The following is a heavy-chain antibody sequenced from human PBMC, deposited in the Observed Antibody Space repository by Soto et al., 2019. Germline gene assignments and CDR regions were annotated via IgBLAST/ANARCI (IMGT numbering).Heavy chain of an antibody. CDR2: IKSKADGGAI. V-gene: IGHV3-15*01. D-gene: IGHD3-22*01. J-gene: IGHJ4*02. CDR1: GFTFTNAW. CDR3: TTQYYYDSSGSLLN. Sequence: GGSLRLSCAASGFTFTNAWMNWVRQAPGKGLEWVGRIKSKADGGAIDYAAPVKGRFTISGDDSKNTLYLQMNSLKTEDTAVYYCTTQYYYDSSGSLLNWGQGTLVTVSS.